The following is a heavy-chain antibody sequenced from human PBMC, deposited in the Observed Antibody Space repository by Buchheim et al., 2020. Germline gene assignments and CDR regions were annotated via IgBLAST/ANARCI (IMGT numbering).Heavy chain of an antibody. Sequence: QVQLQQWGAGLLKPSETLSLTCAVYGGSFSGYYWSWIRQPPGKGLEWIGEINHSGSTNYNPSLKSRVTLSVDTSKNQFSLKLSSVTAADTAVYYCARGGWEQWLVRSWFDPWGQGTL. CDR3: ARGGWEQWLVRSWFDP. J-gene: IGHJ5*02. V-gene: IGHV4-34*01. CDR1: GGSFSGYY. D-gene: IGHD6-19*01. CDR2: INHSGST.